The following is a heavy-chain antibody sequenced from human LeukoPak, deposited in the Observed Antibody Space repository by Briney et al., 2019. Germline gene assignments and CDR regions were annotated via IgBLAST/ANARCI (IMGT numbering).Heavy chain of an antibody. CDR2: ISDSGGST. CDR3: ARERGYCGDY. J-gene: IGHJ4*02. V-gene: IGHV3-23*01. Sequence: PGGSLRLSCAASGFTFSSYAMSWVRQAPGKGLEWVSTISDSGGSTLYADSVKGRFTISRDNSKNTLYLQMNSLRAEDTAVYYCARERGYCGDYWGQGTLVTVSS. D-gene: IGHD5-12*01. CDR1: GFTFSSYA.